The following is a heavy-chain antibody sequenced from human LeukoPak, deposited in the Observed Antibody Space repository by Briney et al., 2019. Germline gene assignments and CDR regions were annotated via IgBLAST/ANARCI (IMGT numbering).Heavy chain of an antibody. CDR3: ARVGSDYIGYFDY. D-gene: IGHD4-11*01. CDR1: GFTFSSYA. V-gene: IGHV3-64*01. J-gene: IGHJ4*02. Sequence: GGSLRLSCAASGFTFSSYAMHWVRQAPGKGLEYVSAISSNGGSTYYANSVKGRFTISRDNSKSTLYLQMGSLRAEDMAVYYCARVGSDYIGYFDYWGQGTLVTVSS. CDR2: ISSNGGST.